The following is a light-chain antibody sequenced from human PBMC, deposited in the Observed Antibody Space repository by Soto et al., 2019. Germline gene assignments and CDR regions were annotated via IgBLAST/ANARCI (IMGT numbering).Light chain of an antibody. CDR3: QQYYKRPPYT. V-gene: IGKV3-15*01. CDR1: QNINSN. CDR2: AAS. Sequence: EIVMTQSPATLSVSPGDRATLSCRASQNINSNVAWYQQSPGQAPRLLIYAASTRAAGIPARFSGSGSGTEFTLTINSLQSDDFAVYYCQQYYKRPPYTFGQGTNLDIK. J-gene: IGKJ2*01.